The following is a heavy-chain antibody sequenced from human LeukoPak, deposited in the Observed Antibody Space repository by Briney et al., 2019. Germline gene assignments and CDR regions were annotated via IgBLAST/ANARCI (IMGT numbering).Heavy chain of an antibody. CDR2: INPTGSRT. CDR3: ARDGATLLDP. J-gene: IGHJ5*02. Sequence: ASVKVSCKASGYTFISNWMHWVRQAPGQGLEWVGLINPTGSRTLYAQKFQGRVTMTRDMSTSTVYMEVSSLRSEDTAIYYCARDGATLLDPWGQGTLVTVSS. CDR1: GYTFISNW. D-gene: IGHD5-12*01. V-gene: IGHV1-46*01.